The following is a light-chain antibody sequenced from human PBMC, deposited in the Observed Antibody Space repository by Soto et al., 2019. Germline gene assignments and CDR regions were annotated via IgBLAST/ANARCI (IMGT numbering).Light chain of an antibody. CDR2: EVN. CDR3: SSYTNINTRACV. J-gene: IGLJ1*01. Sequence: PGKAPKLIIYEVNYRPSGVSNRFSGSKSGNTASLTISGLQAEDEAEYYCSSYTNINTRACVFGTGAKV. V-gene: IGLV2-14*01.